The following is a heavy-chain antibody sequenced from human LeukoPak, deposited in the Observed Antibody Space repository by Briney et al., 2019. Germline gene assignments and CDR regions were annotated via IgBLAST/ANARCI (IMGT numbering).Heavy chain of an antibody. Sequence: SETLSLTCTVSGGSVSSDTYYWGWIRQRPGKGLEWIGYISYNGASNYNPSLKSRVTMSVDTSKNQFSLKLSSVIAADTAVYYFARSYGSRSYYPFDPWGQGTLVTVSS. CDR3: ARSYGSRSYYPFDP. CDR1: GGSVSSDTYY. CDR2: ISYNGAS. V-gene: IGHV4-61*01. D-gene: IGHD3-10*01. J-gene: IGHJ5*02.